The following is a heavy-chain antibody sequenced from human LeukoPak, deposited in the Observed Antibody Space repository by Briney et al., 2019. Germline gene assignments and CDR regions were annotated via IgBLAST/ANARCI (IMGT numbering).Heavy chain of an antibody. J-gene: IGHJ4*02. V-gene: IGHV4-59*08. CDR2: IYYSGST. CDR3: ANSIDFDYGDYYFDY. Sequence: SETLSLTCTVSGGSIGNKYWSWIRQPPGKGLEWIGYIYYSGSTNYNPSLKSRVTISLDTSKNQFSLKLSSVTAADTAVYYCANSIDFDYGDYYFDYWGQGALVTISS. CDR1: GGSIGNKY. D-gene: IGHD4-17*01.